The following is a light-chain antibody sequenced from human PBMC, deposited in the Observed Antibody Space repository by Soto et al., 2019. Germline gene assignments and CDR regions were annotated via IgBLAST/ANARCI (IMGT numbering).Light chain of an antibody. J-gene: IGKJ1*01. Sequence: DIQMTQSPATVSASVGDRVTITCRSSQNINCWLAWYQQRPGSAPKLLIYDVSTLQSGVPSRFSGSHSGTDFTLTISPLQPDDFATYYCQHYAFDSQTFGQGTKV. CDR3: QHYAFDSQT. V-gene: IGKV1-5*01. CDR2: DVS. CDR1: QNINCW.